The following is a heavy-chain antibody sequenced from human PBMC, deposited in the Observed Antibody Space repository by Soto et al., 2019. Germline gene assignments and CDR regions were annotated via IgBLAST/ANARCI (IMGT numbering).Heavy chain of an antibody. V-gene: IGHV4-30-2*01. CDR1: GGSVNSGGYS. Sequence: QVQLQASGSRLVRPSQTLSLTCSVSGGSVNSGGYSWSWIRQPPGKGLEWIGFISPSGRPAYNPSLKSRVTISVDRSNNQISLELSSVTAADTAVYYCARGVLAWGPGTLFTVSS. D-gene: IGHD2-8*01. J-gene: IGHJ5*02. CDR3: ARGVLA. CDR2: ISPSGRP.